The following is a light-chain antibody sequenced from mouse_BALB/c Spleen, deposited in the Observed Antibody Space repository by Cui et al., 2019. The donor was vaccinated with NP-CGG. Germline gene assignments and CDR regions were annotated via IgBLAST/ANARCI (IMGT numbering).Light chain of an antibody. CDR2: GTN. CDR1: TGAVITSNY. V-gene: IGLV1*01. J-gene: IGLJ1*01. CDR3: ALWYSNHWV. Sequence: QAVLTEASALTTSTGASVTLTGRSSTGAVITSNYANWVQEKPDHLFTGLIGGTNNRAPGVPARFSGSLIGDKAALTITGAQTEDEAIYFCALWYSNHWVFGGGTKLTVL.